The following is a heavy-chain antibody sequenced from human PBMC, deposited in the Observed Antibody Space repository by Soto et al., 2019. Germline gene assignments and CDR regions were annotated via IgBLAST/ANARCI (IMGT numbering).Heavy chain of an antibody. CDR1: GGSFSGYY. CDR3: ALRDSSSSYYFDY. V-gene: IGHV4-34*01. J-gene: IGHJ4*02. CDR2: INHSGST. Sequence: SETLSLTCAVYGGSFSGYYLSWIRQPPGKGLEWIGEINHSGSTNYNPSLKSRVTISVDTSKNQFSLKLSSVTAADTAVYYCALRDSSSSYYFDYWGQGTLVTVSS. D-gene: IGHD6-6*01.